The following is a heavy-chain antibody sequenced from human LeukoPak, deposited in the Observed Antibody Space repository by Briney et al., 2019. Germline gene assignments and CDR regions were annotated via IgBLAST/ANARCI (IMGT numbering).Heavy chain of an antibody. Sequence: ASVKVSCKASGYTFTSYGISWVRQAPGQGLEWMGIINPSGGSTSYAQKFQGRVTMTRDTSTSTVYMELSSLRSEDTAVYYCARDPPPVTWGIAVAGGGDYWGQGTLVTVSS. J-gene: IGHJ4*02. CDR2: INPSGGST. D-gene: IGHD6-19*01. V-gene: IGHV1-46*01. CDR1: GYTFTSYG. CDR3: ARDPPPVTWGIAVAGGGDY.